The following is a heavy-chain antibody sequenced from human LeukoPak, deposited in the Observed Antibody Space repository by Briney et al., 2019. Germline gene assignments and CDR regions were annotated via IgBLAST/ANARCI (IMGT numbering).Heavy chain of an antibody. J-gene: IGHJ4*02. CDR1: GYTFTGYY. D-gene: IGHD6-13*01. V-gene: IGHV1-2*02. CDR3: ARDADNPSGIAAAGQMDY. Sequence: ASVKVSCKASGYTFTGYYMHWVRQAPGQGLEWMGWINPNSGGTNYAQKFQGRVTMTRDTSISTAYMELSRLRSDDTAVYYCARDADNPSGIAAAGQMDYWGQGTLVTVSS. CDR2: INPNSGGT.